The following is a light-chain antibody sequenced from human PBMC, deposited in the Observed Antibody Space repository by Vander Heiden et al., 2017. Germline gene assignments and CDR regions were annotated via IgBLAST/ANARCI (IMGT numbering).Light chain of an antibody. CDR1: SSDVGGYNY. J-gene: IGLJ1*01. CDR2: DVS. V-gene: IGLV2-14*01. CDR3: SSYTSSNTLV. Sequence: QSALTQPASVPGSPGQSITISCTGTSSDVGGYNYVSWYQQHPGKAPKYMIYDVSNRPSGVSNRFSGSKSGNTASLTISGLQAEDEADYYCSSYTSSNTLVFGTGTKVTVL.